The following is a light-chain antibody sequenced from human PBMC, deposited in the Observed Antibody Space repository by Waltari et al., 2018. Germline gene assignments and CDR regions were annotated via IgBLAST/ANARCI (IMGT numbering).Light chain of an antibody. CDR3: SSYAGSNIYV. Sequence: QSALTQPPSASGSPGQSVTITCTGSSNAVGGYYSLSCYQQHPGKVPKLLIYVATKRPSGVPDRFSGSKSGNTASLTVSGLRAEDEADYYCSSYAGSNIYVFGTGTKVTVL. CDR1: SNAVGGYYS. CDR2: VAT. J-gene: IGLJ1*01. V-gene: IGLV2-8*01.